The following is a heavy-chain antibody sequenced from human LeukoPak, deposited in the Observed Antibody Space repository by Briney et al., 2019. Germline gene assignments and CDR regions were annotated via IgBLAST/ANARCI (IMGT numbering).Heavy chain of an antibody. CDR3: ARDYDSSGYHYYYYGMDV. D-gene: IGHD3-22*01. J-gene: IGHJ6*02. CDR1: GGSISSGSYY. V-gene: IGHV4-61*02. CDR2: IYTSGST. Sequence: PSQTLSLTCTVSGGSISSGSYYWRWLRQPAGKGLEWIGRIYTSGSTNYNPSLKSRVTISVDTSKNQFSLKLSSVTAADTAVYYCARDYDSSGYHYYYYGMDVWGQGTTVTVSS.